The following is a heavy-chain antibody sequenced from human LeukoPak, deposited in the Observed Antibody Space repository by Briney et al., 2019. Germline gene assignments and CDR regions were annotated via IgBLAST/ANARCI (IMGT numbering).Heavy chain of an antibody. D-gene: IGHD3-10*01. J-gene: IGHJ2*01. CDR3: ARTYASGSRRYWYFDL. Sequence: GGSLRLSCAASGFTLNNYGINWVRQSPGEGRGRGSFIGRSSSYLFYADSVKGRFTTSRDNAKNSLYLKLKSLRAEDRAVYYCARTYASGSRRYWYFDLWGRGTLVTV. CDR2: IGRSSSYL. CDR1: GFTLNNYG. V-gene: IGHV3-21*01.